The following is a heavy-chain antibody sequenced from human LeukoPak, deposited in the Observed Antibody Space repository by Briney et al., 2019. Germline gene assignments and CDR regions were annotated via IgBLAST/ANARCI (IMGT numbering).Heavy chain of an antibody. CDR1: GFTFSTYY. CDR2: IRQDGSDK. Sequence: GRSLRLSCVASGFTFSTYYMAWVRQAPGKGLEWVANIRQDGSDKFYVDSVRGRFIISRDNGGNSLYLQMNGLRAEDTAVYYCAGGSGWLIDSWGRGTLVTVSS. D-gene: IGHD6-19*01. V-gene: IGHV3-7*05. CDR3: AGGSGWLIDS. J-gene: IGHJ4*02.